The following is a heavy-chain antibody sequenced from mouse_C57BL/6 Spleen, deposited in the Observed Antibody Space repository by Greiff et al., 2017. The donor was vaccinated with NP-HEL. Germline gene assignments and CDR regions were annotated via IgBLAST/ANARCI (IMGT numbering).Heavy chain of an antibody. Sequence: VQLQQSGPELVKPGASVKIPCKASGYTFTDYNMDWVKQSHGKSLEWIGDINPNNGGTIYNQKFKGKATLTVDKSSSTAYMELRSLTSEDTAVYYCARHPFYYDYDVAMDYWGQGTSVTVSS. CDR2: INPNNGGT. CDR1: GYTFTDYN. D-gene: IGHD2-4*01. J-gene: IGHJ4*01. V-gene: IGHV1-18*01. CDR3: ARHPFYYDYDVAMDY.